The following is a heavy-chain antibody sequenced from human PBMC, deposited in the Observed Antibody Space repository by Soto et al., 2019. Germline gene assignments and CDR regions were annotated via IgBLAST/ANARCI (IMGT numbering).Heavy chain of an antibody. CDR2: MNPNRGNT. Sequence: QVQLVQSGAEVKKPGASVKVSCKASGYTFTSYDINWVRQATGQGLEWMGWMNPNRGNTGYAQKFQGRVTMTSTTSLCIADMELSSLISEDTAVYFCSCPSKVAGATHPCCYSCQCTLVTVFS. CDR1: GYTFTSYD. D-gene: IGHD1-26*01. J-gene: IGHJ4*02. V-gene: IGHV1-8*01. CDR3: SCPSKVAGATHPCCY.